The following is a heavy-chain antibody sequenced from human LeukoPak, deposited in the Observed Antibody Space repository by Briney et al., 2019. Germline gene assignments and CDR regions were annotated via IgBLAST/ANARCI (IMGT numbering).Heavy chain of an antibody. V-gene: IGHV1-46*01. CDR2: INPSGGST. CDR3: ARGRVGASYWYFDL. Sequence: ASVKVSCKVSGYTLSELSMHWVRQAPGQGLEWMGIINPSGGSTSYAQKFQGRVTMTRDMSTSTVYMELSSLRSEDTAVYYCARGRVGASYWYFDLWGRGTLVTVSS. CDR1: GYTLSELS. J-gene: IGHJ2*01. D-gene: IGHD1-26*01.